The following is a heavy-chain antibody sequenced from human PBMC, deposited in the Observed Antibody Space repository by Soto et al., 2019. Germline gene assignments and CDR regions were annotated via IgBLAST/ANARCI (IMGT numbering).Heavy chain of an antibody. J-gene: IGHJ6*03. D-gene: IGHD2-15*01. CDR3: ARDPRYCSGGSCDNYYYYYYMDV. V-gene: IGHV1-8*01. CDR1: GYTFTSYD. CDR2: MNPNSGNT. Sequence: ASVKVSCKASGYTFTSYDINWVRQATGQGLEWMGWMNPNSGNTGYAQKFQGRVTMTRNTSISTAYMELSSLRSEDTAVYYCARDPRYCSGGSCDNYYYYYYMDVWGKGTTVTVSS.